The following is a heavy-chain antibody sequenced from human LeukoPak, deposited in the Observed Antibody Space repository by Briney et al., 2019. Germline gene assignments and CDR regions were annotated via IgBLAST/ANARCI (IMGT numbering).Heavy chain of an antibody. J-gene: IGHJ4*02. D-gene: IGHD6-13*01. V-gene: IGHV3-30-3*01. CDR1: GFTFSSYA. CDR3: ARSVQQLAYYFDY. CDR2: ISYDGSNK. Sequence: PGRSLRLSCAASGFTFSSYAMHWVRQAPGKGMEWVAVISYDGSNKYYADSVKGQFTISRDNSKNTLYLQMNSLRAEDTAVYYCARSVQQLAYYFDYWGQGTLVTVSS.